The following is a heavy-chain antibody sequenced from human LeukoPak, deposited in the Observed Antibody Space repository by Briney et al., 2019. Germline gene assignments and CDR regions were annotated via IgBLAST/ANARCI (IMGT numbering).Heavy chain of an antibody. CDR2: ISYNGDAQ. Sequence: GGSLRLSCAASGFTFNNYGMHWVRQAPGKGLEWVAVISYNGDAQQSADSVKGRFIISRDNSKNTLFLEMNSLRPEDTGTYYCARDSSPHYFGSGRPTDSWGQGTLVIVSS. D-gene: IGHD3-10*01. CDR3: ARDSSPHYFGSGRPTDS. J-gene: IGHJ4*02. CDR1: GFTFNNYG. V-gene: IGHV3-30*19.